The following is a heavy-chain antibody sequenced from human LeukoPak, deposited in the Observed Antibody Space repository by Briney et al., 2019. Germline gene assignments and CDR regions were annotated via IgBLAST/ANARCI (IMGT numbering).Heavy chain of an antibody. J-gene: IGHJ3*02. CDR1: GFTFSTYF. CDR2: IASDGSHT. D-gene: IGHD3-10*01. V-gene: IGHV3-30-3*01. CDR3: ARERQDTIVHSGAFDI. Sequence: GRSLRLSCAASGFTFSTYFMHWVRQAPGKGLEWVAFIASDGSHTFYVESVKGRFTISRDNSKNTLYLQMNSLRAEDTAVYFCARERQDTIVHSGAFDIWGQGTMVTVSS.